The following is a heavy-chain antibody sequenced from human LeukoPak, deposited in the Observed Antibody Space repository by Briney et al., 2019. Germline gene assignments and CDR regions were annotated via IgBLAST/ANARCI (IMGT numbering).Heavy chain of an antibody. CDR3: AIIVVVNGMDV. J-gene: IGHJ6*02. CDR1: GYTLTELS. V-gene: IGHV1-69*02. Sequence: SVKVSCKVSGYTLTELSMHWVRQAPGKGLEWMGRIIPILGIANYAQKFQGRVTITADKSTSTAYMELSSLRSEDTAVYYCAIIVVVNGMDVWGQGTTVTVSS. CDR2: IIPILGIA. D-gene: IGHD2-15*01.